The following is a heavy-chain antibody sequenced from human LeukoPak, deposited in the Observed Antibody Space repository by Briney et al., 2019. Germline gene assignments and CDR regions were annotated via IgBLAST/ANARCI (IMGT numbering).Heavy chain of an antibody. CDR2: IYHSGST. CDR3: ASRSGYSYGYDY. D-gene: IGHD5-18*01. J-gene: IGHJ4*02. CDR1: GGSISSGGYS. V-gene: IGHV4-30-2*01. Sequence: SQTLSLTCAVSGGSISSGGYSWSWIRQPPGKGLEWIGYIYHSGSTYYNPSLKSRVTISVDRSKNQFSLKLSSVTAADTAVYYCASRSGYSYGYDYWGQGTLVTVSS.